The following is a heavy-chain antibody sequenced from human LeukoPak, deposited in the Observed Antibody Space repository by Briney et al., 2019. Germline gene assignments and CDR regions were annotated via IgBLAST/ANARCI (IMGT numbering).Heavy chain of an antibody. J-gene: IGHJ4*02. CDR1: GYTFTSYG. V-gene: IGHV1-18*01. CDR3: ARSPTIVGATREDY. D-gene: IGHD1-26*01. Sequence: GASVKVSCKASGYTFTSYGISWVRQAPGQGLEWMGWISAYNGNTNYAQKLQGRVTMTTDTSTSTAYMELRSLRSDDTAVYYCARSPTIVGATREDYWGQGTLVTVSS. CDR2: ISAYNGNT.